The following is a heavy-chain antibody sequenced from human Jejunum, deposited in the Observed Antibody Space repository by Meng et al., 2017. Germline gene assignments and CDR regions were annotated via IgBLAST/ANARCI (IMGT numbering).Heavy chain of an antibody. J-gene: IGHJ4*02. V-gene: IGHV3-7*03. Sequence: GESLKISCTASGFIFSNYWMSWVRQAPGKGLEWVANIKPDGSEKYYVDFVKGRFTISRDNSKNTLFLQMNSLRVEDTAIYYCAKELANSRPFDYWGQGTLVTVSS. CDR3: AKELANSRPFDY. CDR2: IKPDGSEK. CDR1: GFIFSNYW. D-gene: IGHD2-21*01.